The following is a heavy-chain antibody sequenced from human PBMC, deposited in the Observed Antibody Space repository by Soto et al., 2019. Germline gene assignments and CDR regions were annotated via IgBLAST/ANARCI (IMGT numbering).Heavy chain of an antibody. CDR2: IYYSGST. Sequence: SETLSLTCTVSGGSISSYYWSWIRQPPGKGLEWIGYIYYSGSTNYNPSLKSRVTISVDTSKNQFSLKLSSVTAADTAVYYCARDSEYDFWSGYYRWFDPWGQGTLVTVS. J-gene: IGHJ5*02. V-gene: IGHV4-59*01. CDR3: ARDSEYDFWSGYYRWFDP. CDR1: GGSISSYY. D-gene: IGHD3-3*01.